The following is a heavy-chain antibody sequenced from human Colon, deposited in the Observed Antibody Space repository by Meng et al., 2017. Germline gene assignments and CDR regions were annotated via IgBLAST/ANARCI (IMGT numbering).Heavy chain of an antibody. D-gene: IGHD6-19*01. CDR1: GGSISSGSYY. CDR2: IYTSGST. J-gene: IGHJ4*02. CDR3: ARGEAVALDY. V-gene: IGHV4-61*02. Sequence: SETLSLTCTVSGGSISSGSYYWSWIRQPAGKGPEWIGRIYTSGSTNYNPSLKSRVTISVDTSKNQFSLNLSSVTAADTAVYNCARGEAVALDYWGQGTLVTVSS.